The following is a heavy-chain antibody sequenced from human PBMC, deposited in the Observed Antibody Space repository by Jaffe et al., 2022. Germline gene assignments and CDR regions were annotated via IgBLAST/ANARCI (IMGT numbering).Heavy chain of an antibody. CDR2: IGTAGDT. D-gene: IGHD3-3*01. Sequence: EVQLVESGGGLVQPGGSLRLSCAASGFTFSSYDMHWVRQATGKGLEWVSAIGTAGDTYYPGSVKGRFTISRENAKNSLYLQMNSLRAGDTAVYYCARSRDPYYDFWSGYCMDVWGKGTTVTVSS. CDR3: ARSRDPYYDFWSGYCMDV. J-gene: IGHJ6*03. CDR1: GFTFSSYD. V-gene: IGHV3-13*01.